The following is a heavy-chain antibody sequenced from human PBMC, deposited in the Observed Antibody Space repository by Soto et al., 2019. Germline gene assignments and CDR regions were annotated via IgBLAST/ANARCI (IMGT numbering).Heavy chain of an antibody. CDR2: ISGSGDRT. Sequence: EVQLLESGGGLVQPGGSLRLSCAASGITISNYPMSWVRQAPGKGLDWVSGISGSGDRTYYADSAKGLCSISKDISKNSLSLQLDSLGVEDTAVYFCVKDDGGYPSTAPHWGQGTLVTVSS. CDR1: GITISNYP. J-gene: IGHJ4*02. CDR3: VKDDGGYPSTAPH. D-gene: IGHD3-22*01. V-gene: IGHV3-23*01.